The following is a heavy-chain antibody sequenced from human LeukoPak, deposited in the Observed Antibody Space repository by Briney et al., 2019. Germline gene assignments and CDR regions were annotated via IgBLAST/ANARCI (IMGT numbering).Heavy chain of an antibody. V-gene: IGHV3-23*01. J-gene: IGHJ6*02. CDR1: AFTFSSYG. D-gene: IGHD6-13*01. Sequence: GGSLRLSCAASAFTFSSYGMHWVRQAPGKGLEWVSAISGSGGSTYYADSVKGRFTISRDNSKNTLYLQMNSLRAEDTAVYYCAKLGIAAAGNHNYYYYGMDVWGQGTTVTVSS. CDR3: AKLGIAAAGNHNYYYYGMDV. CDR2: ISGSGGST.